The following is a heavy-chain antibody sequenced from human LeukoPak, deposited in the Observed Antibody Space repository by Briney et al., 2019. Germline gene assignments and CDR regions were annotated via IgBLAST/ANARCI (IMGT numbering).Heavy chain of an antibody. Sequence: GASVKVSCKASGGTFNSYAISWVRQAPGQELEWMGGIIPIFGTANYAQKFQGRVTITADESTSTAYMELSSLRSEDTAAFYCARVIQLPNEYFQHWGQGTLVTVSS. V-gene: IGHV1-69*13. J-gene: IGHJ1*01. CDR1: GGTFNSYA. CDR3: ARVIQLPNEYFQH. CDR2: IIPIFGTA. D-gene: IGHD2-2*01.